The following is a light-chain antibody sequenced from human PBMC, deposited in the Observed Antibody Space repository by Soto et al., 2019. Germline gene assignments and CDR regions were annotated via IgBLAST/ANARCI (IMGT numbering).Light chain of an antibody. CDR2: DVS. CDR1: SSDVGGYNY. V-gene: IGLV2-11*01. CDR3: CSYAGSFSHV. J-gene: IGLJ1*01. Sequence: QSALTQPRSMSGSPAQSVTISCTGTSSDVGGYNYVSWYQQHPGKAPKLMIYDVSQRPSGVPDRFSGSKSGNTASLTISGLQAEDEADYYCCSYAGSFSHVFGTGTKLTVL.